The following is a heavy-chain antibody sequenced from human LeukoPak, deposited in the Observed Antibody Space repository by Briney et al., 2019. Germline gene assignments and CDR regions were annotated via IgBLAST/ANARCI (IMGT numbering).Heavy chain of an antibody. CDR3: ARDMGYYYDSSGQAAGY. J-gene: IGHJ4*02. CDR2: IGTAGDT. D-gene: IGHD3-22*01. Sequence: GGSLRLSCAASGFTFSSYDMHWVRQATGKGLEWVSAIGTAGDTYYPGSVKGRFTISRDNAKNSLYLQMNSLRAEDTAVYYCARDMGYYYDSSGQAAGYWGQGTLVTVSS. CDR1: GFTFSSYD. V-gene: IGHV3-13*01.